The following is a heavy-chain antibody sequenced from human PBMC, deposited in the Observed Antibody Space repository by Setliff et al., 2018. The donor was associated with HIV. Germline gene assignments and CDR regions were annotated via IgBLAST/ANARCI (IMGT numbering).Heavy chain of an antibody. J-gene: IGHJ4*02. CDR1: GGSISSHY. D-gene: IGHD4-4*01. CDR3: ARDPPFTPTTGTKYYFDY. CDR2: IYYSGST. V-gene: IGHV4-59*11. Sequence: KTSETLSLTCTVSGGSISSHYWSWIRQPPGKGLEWIGSIYYSGSTNYNPSLKSRATISVDTSKNQFSLKLSSVTAADTAVYYCARDPPFTPTTGTKYYFDYWGQGAPVTVSS.